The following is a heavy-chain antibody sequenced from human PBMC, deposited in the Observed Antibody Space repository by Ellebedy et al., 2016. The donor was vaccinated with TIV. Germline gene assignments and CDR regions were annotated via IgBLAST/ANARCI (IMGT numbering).Heavy chain of an antibody. D-gene: IGHD4-23*01. Sequence: MPSETLSLTCTVSGGSISSSNYYWGWIRQPPGKGLEWIGYIYYSGSTSYNPSLKSRVTISVDTSKNQFSLKLTSVTAADTAVYYCARVARPDYGGHSRFRWFDPWGQGTLVTVSS. V-gene: IGHV4-61*05. J-gene: IGHJ5*01. CDR2: IYYSGST. CDR3: ARVARPDYGGHSRFRWFDP. CDR1: GGSISSSNYY.